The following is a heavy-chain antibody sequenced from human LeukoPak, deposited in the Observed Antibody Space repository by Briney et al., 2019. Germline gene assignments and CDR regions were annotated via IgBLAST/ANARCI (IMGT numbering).Heavy chain of an antibody. CDR3: GRRVVVAATFDY. CDR2: INYSGST. CDR1: GYSISNSYFY. J-gene: IGHJ4*02. Sequence: SETLSLTCTVSGYSISNSYFYWGWIRQPPGKRLEWIGTINYSGSTYYSPSLRSRVTISVDTSKHQFSLKLNSVTAADTAVYYCGRRVVVAATFDYWGQGTLVTVSS. D-gene: IGHD2-15*01. V-gene: IGHV4-39*01.